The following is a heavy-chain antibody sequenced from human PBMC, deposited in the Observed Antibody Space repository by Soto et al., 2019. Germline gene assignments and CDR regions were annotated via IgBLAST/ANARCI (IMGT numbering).Heavy chain of an antibody. Sequence: SETLSLTCIVSGESISSSSYYWGWIRQPPCKGLEWIGSIYYIGRTYSNPSFKSRVTISLYTSKNQFSLQLSLVTATDTAVYYRGTERTTVVSQAYFDNWGQGALVTVSS. CDR1: GESISSSSYY. D-gene: IGHD2-21*01. V-gene: IGHV4-39*01. CDR2: IYYIGRT. J-gene: IGHJ4*02. CDR3: GTERTTVVSQAYFDN.